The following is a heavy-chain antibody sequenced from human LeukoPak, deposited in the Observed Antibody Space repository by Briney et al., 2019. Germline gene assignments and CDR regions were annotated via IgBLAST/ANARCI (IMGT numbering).Heavy chain of an antibody. CDR2: IGNTGDSI. J-gene: IGHJ4*02. CDR3: GRGHWGLDY. D-gene: IGHD7-27*01. V-gene: IGHV3-11*04. CDR1: GFTFSDSY. Sequence: GGSLRLSCAASGFTFSDSYMTWIRQAPGKGLEWVSFIGNTGDSIYYADSVKGRFTISRDNAMTSLYLQMNSLRAEDTAVYYCGRGHWGLDYWGQGTLVTVSS.